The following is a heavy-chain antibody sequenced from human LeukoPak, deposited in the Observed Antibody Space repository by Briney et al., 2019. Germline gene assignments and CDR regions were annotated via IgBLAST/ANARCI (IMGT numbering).Heavy chain of an antibody. CDR2: ISAYNGNT. V-gene: IGHV1-18*01. CDR3: VWGSSWDNDAFNI. Sequence: ASVKVSCKASGYTFTSYGISWVRQAPGQGLEWMGWISAYNGNTNYAQKFQGRVTMTRDTSISTGYMELSSLRSDDAAVYYCVWGSSWDNDAFNIWGQGTMVTVSS. CDR1: GYTFTSYG. J-gene: IGHJ3*02. D-gene: IGHD6-13*01.